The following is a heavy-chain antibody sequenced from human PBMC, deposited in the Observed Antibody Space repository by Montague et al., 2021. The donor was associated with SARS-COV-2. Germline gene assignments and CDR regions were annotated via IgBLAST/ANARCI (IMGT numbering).Heavy chain of an antibody. CDR2: INHSGST. V-gene: IGHV4-34*01. Sequence: SETLSLTCAVYGGSFSGYYWSWIRQPPGKGLEWIGEINHSGSTKYNPSLKSRVTISVDTSKNQFSLKLSSVTAADTAVYYCARDSYYDSGTSLGMDVWGQGTTVTVSS. CDR3: ARDSYYDSGTSLGMDV. D-gene: IGHD3-10*01. J-gene: IGHJ6*02. CDR1: GGSFSGYY.